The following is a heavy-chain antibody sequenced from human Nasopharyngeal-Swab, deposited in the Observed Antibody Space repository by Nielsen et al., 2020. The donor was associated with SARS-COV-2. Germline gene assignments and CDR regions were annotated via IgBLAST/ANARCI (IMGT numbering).Heavy chain of an antibody. V-gene: IGHV1-3*01. CDR1: GYTFTSYA. Sequence: SVKVSCKASGYTFTSYAMHWVRQAPGQRLEWMGWINAGNGNTKYSQKFQGRVTITRDTSASTAYMELSSLRSEDTAVYYCATDRRQYYYDSSGYYYWRGFDPWGQGTLVTVSS. CDR2: INAGNGNT. J-gene: IGHJ5*02. D-gene: IGHD3-22*01. CDR3: ATDRRQYYYDSSGYYYWRGFDP.